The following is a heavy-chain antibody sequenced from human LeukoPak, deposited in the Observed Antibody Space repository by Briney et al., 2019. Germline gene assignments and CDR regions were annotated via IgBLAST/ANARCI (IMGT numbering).Heavy chain of an antibody. CDR2: ISYTGGT. CDR1: GGSISSSTYY. V-gene: IGHV4-39*07. D-gene: IGHD6-19*01. CDR3: ARDWWSGWSLGF. Sequence: SETLSLTCTVSGGSISSSTYYWAWIRQPPGKGLEWIGSISYTGGTYYNPSLKSRVTISVDTSKNQFSLKLSSVTAADTAVYYCARDWWSGWSLGFWGQGTLVTVSS. J-gene: IGHJ4*02.